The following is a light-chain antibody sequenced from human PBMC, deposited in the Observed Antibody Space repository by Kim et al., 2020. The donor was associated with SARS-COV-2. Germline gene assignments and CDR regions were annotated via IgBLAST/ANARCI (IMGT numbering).Light chain of an antibody. CDR1: NIGTNN. CDR3: QVWDSTSDHLV. Sequence: PGKTARIACGANNIGTNNVRWYQQQPGPTPVLVISYDSDPSSGLPQRSSASNSGNTAPPTISRVSAEDEAYYYCQVWDSTSDHLVFGGGTQLTVL. V-gene: IGLV3-21*04. CDR2: YDS. J-gene: IGLJ2*01.